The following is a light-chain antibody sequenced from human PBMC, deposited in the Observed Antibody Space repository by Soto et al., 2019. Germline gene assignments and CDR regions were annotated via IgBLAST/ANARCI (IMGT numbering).Light chain of an antibody. Sequence: QSVLTQPPSASGSPGQSVTISCIGTSSDVGGYNYVSWYQQHPGKAPKLMIYEVTERPSGVPDRFSGSKSGNTASLTVSGLQAEDEADYYCCSYAGSNNGVFGGGTKLTVL. CDR3: CSYAGSNNGV. CDR1: SSDVGGYNY. V-gene: IGLV2-8*01. CDR2: EVT. J-gene: IGLJ3*02.